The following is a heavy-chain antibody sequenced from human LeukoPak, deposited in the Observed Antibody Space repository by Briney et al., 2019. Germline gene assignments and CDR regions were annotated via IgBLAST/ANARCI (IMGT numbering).Heavy chain of an antibody. J-gene: IGHJ4*02. D-gene: IGHD5-12*01. V-gene: IGHV4-39*01. CDR3: ARRRGGSAYRDY. CDR2: IYYSGTT. Sequence: PSETLSLTCSVSGGSISSSSHYWGWIRQPPGKGLEWIGNIYYSGTTSYNPSLKSRVTISVDTSKNQFSLNLSSVTAADTALYYCARRRGGSAYRDYGGQGTLVTVSS. CDR1: GGSISSSSHY.